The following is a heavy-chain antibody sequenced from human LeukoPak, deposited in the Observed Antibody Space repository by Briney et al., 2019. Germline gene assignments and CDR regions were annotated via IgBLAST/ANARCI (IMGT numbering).Heavy chain of an antibody. CDR1: GYTFTSYD. V-gene: IGHV1-8*01. CDR3: ARYLLWFGELRWFDP. CDR2: INPNSGNT. D-gene: IGHD3-10*01. Sequence: ASVKVSCKASGYTFTSYDINWVRQATGQGLEWMGWINPNSGNTGYAQKFQGRVTMTRNTSISTAYMELSSLRSEDTAVYYCARYLLWFGELRWFDPWGQGTLVTVSS. J-gene: IGHJ5*02.